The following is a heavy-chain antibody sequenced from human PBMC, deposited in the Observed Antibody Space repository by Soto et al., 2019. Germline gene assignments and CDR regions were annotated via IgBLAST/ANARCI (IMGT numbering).Heavy chain of an antibody. CDR1: GYTFTSYG. CDR3: ARDPPRRYNSGQGLDY. V-gene: IGHV1-18*04. CDR2: ISTYYDNT. Sequence: QVQLVQSGAEVKKPGASVKVSCKASGYTFTSYGISWVRQAPGQGLEWMGWISTYYDNTNYAQNLRGRVTMTTDTSTSTAYMELRSLISDDTAVYYCARDPPRRYNSGQGLDYWGQGTLVTVSS. J-gene: IGHJ4*02. D-gene: IGHD5-18*01.